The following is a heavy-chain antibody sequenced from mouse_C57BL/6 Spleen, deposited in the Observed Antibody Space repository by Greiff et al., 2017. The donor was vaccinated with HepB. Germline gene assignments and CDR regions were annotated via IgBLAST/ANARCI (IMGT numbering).Heavy chain of an antibody. CDR2: IDPSDSYT. CDR1: GYTFTSYW. J-gene: IGHJ4*01. V-gene: IGHV1-69*01. D-gene: IGHD2-1*01. Sequence: QVQLQQPGAELVMPGASVKLSCKASGYTFTSYWMHWVKQRPGQGLEWIGEIDPSDSYTNYNQKFKGKSTLTVDKSSSPAYMQLSSLTSEDSAVYYCAVMWNIYYLYYYAMDYWGQGTSVTVSS. CDR3: AVMWNIYYLYYYAMDY.